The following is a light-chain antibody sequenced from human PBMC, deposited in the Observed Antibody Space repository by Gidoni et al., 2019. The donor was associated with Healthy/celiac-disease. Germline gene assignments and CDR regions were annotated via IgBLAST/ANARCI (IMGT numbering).Light chain of an antibody. V-gene: IGKV3-15*01. CDR1: QSVSSN. Sequence: EIVMTQSPATLSVSPGERATLSCRASQSVSSNLACYQQKPGQATRLLIYGASTRDTGIPARFSGSGSGTEFTLTISSLQSEVFAVYYCQQYNNWPGYTFGQGTKLEIK. J-gene: IGKJ2*01. CDR3: QQYNNWPGYT. CDR2: GAS.